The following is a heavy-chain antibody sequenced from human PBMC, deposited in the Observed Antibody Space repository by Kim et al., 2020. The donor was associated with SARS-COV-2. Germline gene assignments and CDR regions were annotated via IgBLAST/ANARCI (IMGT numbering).Heavy chain of an antibody. CDR3: ARGGYSYGGYYYYGMDV. D-gene: IGHD5-18*01. J-gene: IGHJ6*02. V-gene: IGHV4-4*02. Sequence: LKSRVTISVDKSKTQFSLKLSSVTAADTAVYYCARGGYSYGGYYYYGMDVWGQGTTVTVSS.